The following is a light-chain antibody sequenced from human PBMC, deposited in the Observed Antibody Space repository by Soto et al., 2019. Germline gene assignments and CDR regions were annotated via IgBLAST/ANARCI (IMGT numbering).Light chain of an antibody. CDR1: EIVRGPN. CDR2: AAS. V-gene: IGKV3-20*01. Sequence: PGERATLCCRASEIVRGPNLTWYQLKPDQAPRLLIYAASSRATGIPDRFSGSGSGTDFTLTITRLEPEDSAVYYCEQYDGSVLIFGGGTKVEIK. J-gene: IGKJ4*01. CDR3: EQYDGSVLI.